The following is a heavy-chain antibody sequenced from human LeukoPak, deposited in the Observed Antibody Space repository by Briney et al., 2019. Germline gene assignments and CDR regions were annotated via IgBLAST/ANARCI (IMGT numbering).Heavy chain of an antibody. J-gene: IGHJ3*02. V-gene: IGHV1-2*02. Sequence: ASVKVSCKASGYIFSDHYMNWVRQAPGQGLDWMGLVHPNSGATKIAQKFRDRVTMTRDTSINTAYMELSRLTSDDTALYYCARDPLDPSDDSFDIWGQGTRVTASS. CDR3: ARDPLDPSDDSFDI. CDR2: VHPNSGAT. D-gene: IGHD3-16*02. CDR1: GYIFSDHY.